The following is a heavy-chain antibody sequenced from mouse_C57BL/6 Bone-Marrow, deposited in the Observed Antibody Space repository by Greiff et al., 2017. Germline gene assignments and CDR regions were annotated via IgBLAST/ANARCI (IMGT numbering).Heavy chain of an antibody. D-gene: IGHD6-1*01. CDR3: ARSGSPDMDY. CDR1: GYTFTSYG. V-gene: IGHV1-81*01. J-gene: IGHJ4*01. Sequence: QVHVKQSGAELARPGASVKLSCKASGYTFTSYGISWVKQRTGQGLEWIGEIYPRSGNTYYNEKFKGKATLTADKSSSTAYMELRSLTSEDSAVXFCARSGSPDMDYWGQGTSVTVSS. CDR2: IYPRSGNT.